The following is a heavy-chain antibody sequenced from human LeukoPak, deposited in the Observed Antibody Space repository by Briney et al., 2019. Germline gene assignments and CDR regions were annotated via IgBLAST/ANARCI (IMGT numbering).Heavy chain of an antibody. CDR3: AKDSARSSGWYY. V-gene: IGHV3-11*01. D-gene: IGHD6-19*01. Sequence: GGSLRLSCAASGFTFSDYYMSWIRQAPGKGLEWVSYISSSGSTIYYADSVKGRFTISRDNSKNTLYLQMNSLRAEDTAVYYCAKDSARSSGWYYWGQGTLVTVSS. CDR1: GFTFSDYY. J-gene: IGHJ4*02. CDR2: ISSSGSTI.